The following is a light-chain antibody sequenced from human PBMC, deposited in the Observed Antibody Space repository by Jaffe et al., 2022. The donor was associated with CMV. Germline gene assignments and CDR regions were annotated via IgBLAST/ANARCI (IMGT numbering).Light chain of an antibody. CDR1: QSVSSN. J-gene: IGKJ1*01. Sequence: EVVMTQSPATLSVSPGERATLSCRASQSVSSNLAWYQQKPGQAPRLLIHGASTRATGIPARFSGSGSGTDFTLTISSLQSEDFAVYYCQQYNNWPPRGTFGQGTKVEIK. CDR2: GAS. CDR3: QQYNNWPPRGT. V-gene: IGKV3-15*01.